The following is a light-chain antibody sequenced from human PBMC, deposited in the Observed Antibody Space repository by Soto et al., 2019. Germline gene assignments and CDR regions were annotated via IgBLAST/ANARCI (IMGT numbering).Light chain of an antibody. CDR1: QDIRTS. J-gene: IGKJ3*01. CDR3: QHDHKLPPFT. Sequence: DIQMTQSPSSLSASVGARVSITCQASQDIRTSLSWFQQKPGRAPKLLIYGASNLETGVPSRFRGNGSGTDFTFTISSLHPEDIATYYCQHDHKLPPFTFGPGTKVDIK. V-gene: IGKV1-33*01. CDR2: GAS.